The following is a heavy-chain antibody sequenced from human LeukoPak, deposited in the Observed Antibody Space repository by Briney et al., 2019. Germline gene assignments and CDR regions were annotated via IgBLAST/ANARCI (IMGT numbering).Heavy chain of an antibody. V-gene: IGHV3-23*01. CDR3: AEDLGWELPAEAY. J-gene: IGHJ4*02. D-gene: IGHD1-26*01. CDR2: IYGSGVSI. Sequence: PGGSLRLSCVASGFTIKNYVMNWVRQAPGKGLEWLATIYGSGVSISYADSVKGRFTISRDNSNNTLYLQMNNQRAEDTAMYYCAEDLGWELPAEAYWGQGILVTVSS. CDR1: GFTIKNYV.